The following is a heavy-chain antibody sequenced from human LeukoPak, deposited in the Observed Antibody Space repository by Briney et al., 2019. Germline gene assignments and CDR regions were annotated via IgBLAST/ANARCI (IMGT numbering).Heavy chain of an antibody. Sequence: ASVKVSCKAAGYTFTSYGISWVRQAPGQGLEWMGWISAYNGNTNYAQKLQGRVTMTTDTSTSTVYMELRSLRSDDTAVYYCARGGLYCSSTSYYGIEYWGQGTLVTVSS. CDR3: ARGGLYCSSTSYYGIEY. CDR1: GYTFTSYG. J-gene: IGHJ4*02. D-gene: IGHD2-2*01. CDR2: ISAYNGNT. V-gene: IGHV1-18*04.